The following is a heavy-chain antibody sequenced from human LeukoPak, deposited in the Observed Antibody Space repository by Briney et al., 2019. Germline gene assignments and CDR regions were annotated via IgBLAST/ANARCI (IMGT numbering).Heavy chain of an antibody. Sequence: PSGTLSLTCAVSGGSISSSNWWTWVRHLPGRGLEWIGDIYHSESTNYNPALKSRVTISVDKSKNQFSLKLSSVTAADTAVYYCARSPSLAAGDYWGQGTLVTVSS. V-gene: IGHV4-4*02. CDR1: GGSISSSNW. J-gene: IGHJ4*02. CDR2: IYHSEST. D-gene: IGHD3-3*02. CDR3: ARSPSLAAGDY.